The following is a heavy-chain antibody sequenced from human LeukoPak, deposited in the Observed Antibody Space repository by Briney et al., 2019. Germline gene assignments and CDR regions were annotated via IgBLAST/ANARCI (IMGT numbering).Heavy chain of an antibody. V-gene: IGHV1-18*04. CDR1: GYTFTSYG. D-gene: IGHD1-26*01. J-gene: IGHJ6*02. CDR3: VRHIKPAGPWDGMDV. CDR2: ISAYNSNK. Sequence: GSVKVSCKASGYTFTSYGISWVRRAPGQGLEWVAWISAYNSNKNSAEKFQGRVTMTIDTSTSTAYMELRSLKSDDTAVYYCVRHIKPAGPWDGMDVWGQGTTVIVSS.